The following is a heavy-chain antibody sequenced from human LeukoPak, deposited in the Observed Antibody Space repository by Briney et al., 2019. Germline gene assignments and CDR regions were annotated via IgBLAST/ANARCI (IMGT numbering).Heavy chain of an antibody. D-gene: IGHD3-16*01. CDR1: GYTFTHYA. CDR2: INTGNGNT. V-gene: IGHV1-3*04. J-gene: IGHJ4*02. CDR3: ATRSASSYGGVFDF. Sequence: RASVKVSCKASGYTFTHYAMHWVRQAPGQSLEWMGWINTGNGNTKYSQKFQGRVTLTRDTSANTAYMEVTSLRSEDTAVYYCATRSASSYGGVFDFWGQGTLVTVSS.